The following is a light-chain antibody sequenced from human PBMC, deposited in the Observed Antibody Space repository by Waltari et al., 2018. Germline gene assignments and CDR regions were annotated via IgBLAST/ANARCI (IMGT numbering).Light chain of an antibody. V-gene: IGLV2-23*01. CDR1: SADLASYNL. CDR3: CSYTGSSTSYG. Sequence: QSALTQPASVSGSPGQSITISCTGASADLASYNLVSWYQNHPAKAPKLMIYEAVKRPSGVSNRFSGAKSGTTASLIISGLQADDEADYYCCSYTGSSTSYGCGSGTKVTVL. J-gene: IGLJ1*01. CDR2: EAV.